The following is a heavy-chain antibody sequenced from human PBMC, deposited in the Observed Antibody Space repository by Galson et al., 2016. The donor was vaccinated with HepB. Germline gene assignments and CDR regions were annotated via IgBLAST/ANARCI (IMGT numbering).Heavy chain of an antibody. D-gene: IGHD3-16*02. CDR3: ARGGASWWGSYRYLLYFDS. CDR1: DESFSAFH. J-gene: IGHJ4*02. Sequence: SETLSLTCAVDDESFSAFHWSWIRQPPGKGLEWIGDINYSGDSNYHPSLESRVTISVDTSKNQVSLKLTSVTAADTAMYYCARGGASWWGSYRYLLYFDSWGQGTLVTVSS. V-gene: IGHV4-34*01. CDR2: INYSGDS.